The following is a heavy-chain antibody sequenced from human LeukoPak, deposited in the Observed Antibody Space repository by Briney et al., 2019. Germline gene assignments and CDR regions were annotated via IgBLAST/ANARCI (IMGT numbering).Heavy chain of an antibody. J-gene: IGHJ5*02. CDR3: ANGYYYDKAHWFDP. D-gene: IGHD3-22*01. CDR2: ISGSGGST. V-gene: IGHV3-23*01. CDR1: GFTFSSYA. Sequence: PGGSLRLSCAASGFTFSSYAMSWVRQAPGKGLEWVSAISGSGGSTYYADSVKGRFTISGDNSKNTLYLQMNSLRAEDTAVYYCANGYYYDKAHWFDPWGQGTLVTVSS.